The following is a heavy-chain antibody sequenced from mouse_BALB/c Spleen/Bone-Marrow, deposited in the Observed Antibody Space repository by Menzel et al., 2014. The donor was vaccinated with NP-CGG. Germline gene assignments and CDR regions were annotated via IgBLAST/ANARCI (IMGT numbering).Heavy chain of an antibody. CDR2: FYPGNSDT. CDR3: TFLVKEDFAY. CDR1: GYSFTSYW. Sequence: EVQLVESGTVLARPGASVKMSCKASGYSFTSYWMHWVKQRPGQGLEWIGAFYPGNSDTTYNQKFKGKAKPTAVTSASTAYMELSSLTNEDSAVYYCTFLVKEDFAYWGQGTLVTVSA. D-gene: IGHD2-10*02. V-gene: IGHV1-5*01. J-gene: IGHJ3*01.